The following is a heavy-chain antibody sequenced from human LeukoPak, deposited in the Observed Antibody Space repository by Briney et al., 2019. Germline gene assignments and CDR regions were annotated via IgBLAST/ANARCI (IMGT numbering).Heavy chain of an antibody. CDR3: ASLTTADAFDI. D-gene: IGHD3-22*01. Sequence: SETLSLTCTVSGGSISSYYWSWIRQPPGKGLEWIGYIYYSGSTNYNPSLKSRVTISVDTSKNQFSLKLSSVTAADTAVYYCASLTTADAFDIWGQGTMVTVSS. CDR1: GGSISSYY. J-gene: IGHJ3*02. V-gene: IGHV4-59*01. CDR2: IYYSGST.